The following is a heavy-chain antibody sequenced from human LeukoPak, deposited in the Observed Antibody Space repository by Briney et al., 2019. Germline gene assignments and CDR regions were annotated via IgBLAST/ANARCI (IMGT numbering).Heavy chain of an antibody. Sequence: SGTLSLTCTVSGGSVSTGTYYWSWIRQPPGKGLEWIAYIYYSGSTNYNPSLMSRVTISVDTSKNQFSLKLRSVTAADTAVYYCARDLWELQSAFDLWGQGTLVTVSS. J-gene: IGHJ3*01. V-gene: IGHV4-61*01. CDR1: GGSVSTGTYY. CDR3: ARDLWELQSAFDL. D-gene: IGHD1-26*01. CDR2: IYYSGST.